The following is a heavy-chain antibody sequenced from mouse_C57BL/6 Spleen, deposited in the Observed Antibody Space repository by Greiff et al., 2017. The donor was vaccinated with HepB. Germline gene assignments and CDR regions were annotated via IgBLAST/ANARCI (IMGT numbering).Heavy chain of an antibody. CDR2: IYPGDGDT. CDR1: GYAFSSSW. Sequence: QVQLQQSGPELVKPGASVKISCKASGYAFSSSWMNWVKQRPGKGLEWIGRIYPGDGDTNYNGKFKGKATLTADKSSSTAYMQLSSLTSEDSAVYFCARQEHYVGDYWGQGTSGTVSS. J-gene: IGHJ4*01. D-gene: IGHD1-2*01. CDR3: ARQEHYVGDY. V-gene: IGHV1-82*01.